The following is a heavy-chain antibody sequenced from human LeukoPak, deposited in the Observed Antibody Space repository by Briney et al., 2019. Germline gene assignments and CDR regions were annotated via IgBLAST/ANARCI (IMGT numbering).Heavy chain of an antibody. Sequence: PGGSLRLSCAASGFTFSGYSMNWVRQAPGKGLEWVSSISSSSSYIYYADSVKGRFTISRDNAKNSLYLQMNSLRAEDTAVYYCARKHLPYYDFWSGFYYFDYWGQGTLVTVSS. J-gene: IGHJ4*02. CDR3: ARKHLPYYDFWSGFYYFDY. D-gene: IGHD3-3*01. CDR1: GFTFSGYS. V-gene: IGHV3-21*01. CDR2: ISSSSSYI.